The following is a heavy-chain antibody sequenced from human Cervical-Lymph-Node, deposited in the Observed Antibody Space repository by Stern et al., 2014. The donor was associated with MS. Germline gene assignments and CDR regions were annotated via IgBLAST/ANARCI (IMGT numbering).Heavy chain of an antibody. CDR2: IKGTRDGGTA. Sequence: EVQLVESGGGLVKPGGALRLSCTTSGFTFNTAWMNWVRQAPGKGMEWVGRIKGTRDGGTAAYSAPLHGRFTISRDDSNTTLFLQMNSLKTDDTAVYYCTARGYFFDNSGYSSFDYWGHGTLVTVSS. CDR3: TARGYFFDNSGYSSFDY. J-gene: IGHJ4*01. CDR1: GFTFNTAW. V-gene: IGHV3-15*01. D-gene: IGHD3-22*01.